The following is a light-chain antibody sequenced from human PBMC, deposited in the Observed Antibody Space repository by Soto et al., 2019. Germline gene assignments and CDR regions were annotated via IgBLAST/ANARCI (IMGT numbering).Light chain of an antibody. Sequence: QSALTQPASVSGSPGQSITISCTGTSSDVGGYNYVSWYQQHPGKAPKLMIYDVSNRPSGVSNRFSGSKSGNTASLTISGLQAEDEADYYCRSYTISRLYIFGTGTKLTVL. CDR3: RSYTISRLYI. J-gene: IGLJ1*01. CDR2: DVS. CDR1: SSDVGGYNY. V-gene: IGLV2-14*01.